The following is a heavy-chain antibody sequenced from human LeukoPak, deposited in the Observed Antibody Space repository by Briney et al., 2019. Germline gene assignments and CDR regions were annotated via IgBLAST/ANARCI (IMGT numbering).Heavy chain of an antibody. D-gene: IGHD2-21*02. Sequence: GGPLRLSCAASGFTFNNYAMSWVRQAPGKGLEWVSAISGSGDNTYYADSVKGRFTVSRDNSKNTLYVQMKSLRAEDTAVYYCAKDFVVVPGNVNYFDYWGQGTLVTVSS. V-gene: IGHV3-23*01. CDR3: AKDFVVVPGNVNYFDY. J-gene: IGHJ4*02. CDR2: ISGSGDNT. CDR1: GFTFNNYA.